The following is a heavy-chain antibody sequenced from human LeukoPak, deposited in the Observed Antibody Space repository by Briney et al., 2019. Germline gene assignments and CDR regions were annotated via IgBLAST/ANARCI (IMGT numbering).Heavy chain of an antibody. Sequence: PGGSLRLSCAASGFTFTNYWMHWVRQAPGMGLVWVSRLPPDELGIIYADSVKGRFTISRDNAKNSLSLQMNSLRAEDTAVYYCARGRYSSRSGGYYFDIWGQGTLVTVSS. CDR2: LPPDELGI. D-gene: IGHD2-2*01. V-gene: IGHV3-74*01. J-gene: IGHJ4*02. CDR1: GFTFTNYW. CDR3: ARGRYSSRSGGYYFDI.